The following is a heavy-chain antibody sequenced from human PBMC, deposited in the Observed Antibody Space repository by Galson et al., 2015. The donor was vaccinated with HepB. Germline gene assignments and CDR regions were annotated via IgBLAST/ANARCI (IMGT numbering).Heavy chain of an antibody. J-gene: IGHJ5*02. CDR2: IRSKAYGGTT. V-gene: IGHV3-49*03. CDR1: GFTFGDYG. Sequence: SLRLSCAASGFTFGDYGMSWFRQAPGKGLEWVGFIRSKAYGGTTELAASVKGRFTISRDDSRSIAYLHMNRLKTDDTAVYHCTRWGLIQGPTNIWFGPWGQGTLVTASS. CDR3: TRWGLIQGPTNIWFGP. D-gene: IGHD4-23*01.